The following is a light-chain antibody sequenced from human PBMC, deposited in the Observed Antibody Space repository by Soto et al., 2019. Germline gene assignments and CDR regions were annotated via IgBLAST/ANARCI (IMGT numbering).Light chain of an antibody. Sequence: QAVVTQSPSVSASLGASVKLTCTLSSGHSTYAIAWHQQQPEKGPRFLMKINSDGSHSKGDGFFDRFSGSSSGAERHLTISSLQSEDEADYYCQSLGTGIQVFGGGTKLTV. J-gene: IGLJ3*02. CDR3: QSLGTGIQV. CDR2: INSDGSH. CDR1: SGHSTYA. V-gene: IGLV4-69*01.